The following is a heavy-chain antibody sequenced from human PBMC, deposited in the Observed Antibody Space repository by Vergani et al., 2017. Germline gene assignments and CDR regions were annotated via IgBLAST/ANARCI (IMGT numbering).Heavy chain of an antibody. J-gene: IGHJ6*02. V-gene: IGHV4-61*02. Sequence: QVQLQESGPGLVRPSQTLSLTCTVSGGSISSGSYYWSWFRQPAGKGLEWIGRFYTGGGTSYNPSLKSRVTISVDTSKNQFSLQLSSVTAADTAVYFCARGPIDSNTWPFLLLDMDVWGQGTAVTVSS. CDR3: ARGPIDSNTWPFLLLDMDV. CDR2: FYTGGGT. D-gene: IGHD6-13*01. CDR1: GGSISSGSYY.